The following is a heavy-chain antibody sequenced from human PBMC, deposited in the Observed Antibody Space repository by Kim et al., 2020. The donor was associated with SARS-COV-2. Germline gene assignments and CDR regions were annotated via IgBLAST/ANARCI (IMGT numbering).Heavy chain of an antibody. CDR2: DGRNK. Sequence: DGRNKYYADSVKGRFIISRDNSKNTLYLQMNSLRTEDTAVYYCARDPGRYWGQGTLVTVSS. CDR3: ARDPGRY. J-gene: IGHJ4*02. V-gene: IGHV3-30*01.